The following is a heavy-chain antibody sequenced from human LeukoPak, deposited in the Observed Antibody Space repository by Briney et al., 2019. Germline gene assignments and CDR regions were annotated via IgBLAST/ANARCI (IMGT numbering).Heavy chain of an antibody. V-gene: IGHV3-74*01. CDR2: INSDGSGT. D-gene: IGHD5-18*01. Sequence: GGSLRLSCAASGFTFNSYWMHWVRQAPGKGLVWVSRINSDGSGTSDADFVKGRFTISRDNSKNTLYLQMNSLRAEDTAVYYCARDRVTRGYSYGIPLYGMDVWGQGTTVTVSS. CDR3: ARDRVTRGYSYGIPLYGMDV. CDR1: GFTFNSYW. J-gene: IGHJ6*02.